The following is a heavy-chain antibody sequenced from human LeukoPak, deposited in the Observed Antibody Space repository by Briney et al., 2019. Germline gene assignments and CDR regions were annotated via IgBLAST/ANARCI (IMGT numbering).Heavy chain of an antibody. V-gene: IGHV5-51*01. D-gene: IGHD1-26*01. CDR1: EYSFTNHW. J-gene: IGHJ4*02. Sequence: GESLKISCKGSEYSFTNHWIAWVRQMPGKGLEWMGIIYPGDSDARYSPSFQGQVTISADKSISTAYLQWSGLKASDTAMYYCARQGGSYYDYWGQGTLVTVSS. CDR2: IYPGDSDA. CDR3: ARQGGSYYDY.